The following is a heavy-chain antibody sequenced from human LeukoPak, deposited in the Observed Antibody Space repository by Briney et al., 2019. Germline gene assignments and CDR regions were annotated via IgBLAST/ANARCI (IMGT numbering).Heavy chain of an antibody. CDR3: ARVQGSSGPGIFDY. V-gene: IGHV5-51*01. D-gene: IGHD6-19*01. CDR1: GYSFTSNW. CDR2: IYPGDSDT. Sequence: GESLKISCKGSGYSFTSNWIAWVRQMPGKGLEWMGIIYPGDSDTRYSPSFQGQVTISADKSISTAYLQWNSLRAEDTAVYYCARVQGSSGPGIFDYWGQGTLVTVSS. J-gene: IGHJ4*02.